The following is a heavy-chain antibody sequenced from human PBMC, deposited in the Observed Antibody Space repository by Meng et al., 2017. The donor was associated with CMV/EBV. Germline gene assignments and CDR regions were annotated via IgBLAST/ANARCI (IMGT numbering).Heavy chain of an antibody. CDR3: ARVGALPTFYGMDV. CDR1: GFTFSNAW. CDR2: ISYDGSNK. V-gene: IGHV3-30-3*01. Sequence: GGSLRLSCAASGFTFSNAWMSWVRQAPGKGLEWVAVISYDGSNKYYADSVKGRFTISRDNSKNTLYLQMNSLRAEDTAVYYCARVGALPTFYGMDVWGQGTTVTVSS. J-gene: IGHJ6*02. D-gene: IGHD1-1*01.